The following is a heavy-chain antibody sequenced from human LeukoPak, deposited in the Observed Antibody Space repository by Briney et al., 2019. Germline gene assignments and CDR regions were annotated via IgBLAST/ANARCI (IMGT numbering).Heavy chain of an antibody. V-gene: IGHV3-74*01. CDR3: AREILAPGKTHDY. CDR1: GFTFSNYW. Sequence: PGGSLRLSCAASGFTFSNYWMHWVRQVPGKGLVWVSRINDDGSATFYADSVKGRFTISRDNAKNTLFLQINSLRVEDTAVYYCAREILAPGKTHDYWGQGTLVTVSS. J-gene: IGHJ4*02. CDR2: INDDGSAT.